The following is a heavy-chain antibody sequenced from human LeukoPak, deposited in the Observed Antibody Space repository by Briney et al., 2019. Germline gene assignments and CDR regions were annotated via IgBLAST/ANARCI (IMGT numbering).Heavy chain of an antibody. CDR2: INPSGGST. V-gene: IGHV1-46*01. CDR1: GYTFTGYY. Sequence: ASVKVSCKASGYTFTGYYMHWVRQAPGQGLEWMGIINPSGGSTSYAQKFQGRVTMTRDTSISTAYMELSRLRSDDTAVYYCARLVYDSSAYYYDDWGQGTLVTVSS. D-gene: IGHD3-22*01. J-gene: IGHJ4*02. CDR3: ARLVYDSSAYYYDD.